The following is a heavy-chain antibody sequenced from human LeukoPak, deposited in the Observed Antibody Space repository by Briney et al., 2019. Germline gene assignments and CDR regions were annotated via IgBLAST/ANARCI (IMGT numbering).Heavy chain of an antibody. D-gene: IGHD3-10*01. CDR3: ARVGYYASGPFSYFDY. J-gene: IGHJ4*02. CDR1: GFTFSSYG. Sequence: GGSLRLSCAAPGFTFSSYGMHWVRQAPGKGLEWVAVISYDGSNEYYADSVKGRFTISRDNSKNTLYLQMNSLSVEDTAVYYCARVGYYASGPFSYFDYWGQGTLVTVSS. CDR2: ISYDGSNE. V-gene: IGHV3-30*03.